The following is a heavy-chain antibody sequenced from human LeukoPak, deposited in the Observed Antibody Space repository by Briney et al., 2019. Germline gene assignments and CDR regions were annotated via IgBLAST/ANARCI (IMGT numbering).Heavy chain of an antibody. Sequence: GGSLRLSCVASGFTFKNYGMHWVRQAPGKGLEWVALIGYDGNKTFYADSVKGRFTTSRDNSKNTLYLQMSGLRVDDTAVYHSATTSFQAWGQGTLVTVSS. J-gene: IGHJ5*02. CDR1: GFTFKNYG. CDR2: IGYDGNKT. V-gene: IGHV3-30*02. CDR3: ATTSFQA.